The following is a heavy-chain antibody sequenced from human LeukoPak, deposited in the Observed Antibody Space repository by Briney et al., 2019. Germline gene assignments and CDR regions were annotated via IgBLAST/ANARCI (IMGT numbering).Heavy chain of an antibody. V-gene: IGHV4-4*07. D-gene: IGHD6-13*01. CDR2: IYTSGST. CDR1: GGSISSYY. Sequence: PSETLSLTCTVSGGSISSYYWSWIRQPAGKGLEWIGRIYTSGSTNYNPSLKSRVTMSVDTSKNQFSLKLSSVTAADTAVYYCARDNAGGIAAAAFDIWGQGTMVTVSS. CDR3: ARDNAGGIAAAAFDI. J-gene: IGHJ3*02.